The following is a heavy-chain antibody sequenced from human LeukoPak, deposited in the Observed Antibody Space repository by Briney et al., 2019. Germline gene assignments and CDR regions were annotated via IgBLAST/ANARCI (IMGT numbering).Heavy chain of an antibody. CDR3: ARAPYYYDSSGYYWPYYYYGMDV. J-gene: IGHJ6*02. D-gene: IGHD3-22*01. Sequence: PSETLSLTCTVSGGSVRSGSYYWIWIRQPPGKGLEWIGYIYYSGSTNYNASLKSPVTILVDTSKNQFSMKLSSVTAADTAVYYCARAPYYYDSSGYYWPYYYYGMDVWGQGTTVTVSS. CDR2: IYYSGST. CDR1: GGSVRSGSYY. V-gene: IGHV4-61*01.